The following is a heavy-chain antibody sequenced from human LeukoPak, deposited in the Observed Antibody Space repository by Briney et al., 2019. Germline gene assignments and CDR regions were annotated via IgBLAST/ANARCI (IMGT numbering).Heavy chain of an antibody. V-gene: IGHV3-53*01. Sequence: LGGSLRLSCAASGFTVSNNYISWVRQAPGKGLEWLSVIYSGGYIDYADSVRGRFTISRDNSKNTLYLQMNSLRAEDTAVYYCARQYCTNGVCYSSVDYWGQGTLVTVSS. CDR2: IYSGGYI. CDR3: ARQYCTNGVCYSSVDY. D-gene: IGHD2-8*01. CDR1: GFTVSNNY. J-gene: IGHJ4*02.